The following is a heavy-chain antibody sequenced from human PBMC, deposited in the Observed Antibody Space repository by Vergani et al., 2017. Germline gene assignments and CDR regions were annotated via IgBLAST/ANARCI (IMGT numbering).Heavy chain of an antibody. J-gene: IGHJ4*02. CDR2: ISGSGGST. D-gene: IGHD2-2*01. Sequence: EVQLEESGGGLVLPGRSLRLSCVASGFTSAGYAMHWVRQAPGKGLEWVSAISGSGGSTYYADSVKGRFTISRDNSKNTLYLQMNSLRAEDTAVYYCAKDLIGTSPLHWGQGTLVTVSS. V-gene: IGHV3-23*04. CDR3: AKDLIGTSPLH. CDR1: GFTSAGYA.